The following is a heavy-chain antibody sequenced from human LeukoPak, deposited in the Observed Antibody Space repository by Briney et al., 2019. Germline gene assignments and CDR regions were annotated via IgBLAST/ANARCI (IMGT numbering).Heavy chain of an antibody. J-gene: IGHJ3*02. D-gene: IGHD3-16*01. CDR2: IRYDGSNK. CDR3: ARDSAAYHDAFDI. CDR1: GFTFSSYG. Sequence: PGGSLRLSCAASGFTFSSYGMHWVRQAPGKGLEWVAFIRYDGSNKYYADSVKGRFTISRDNSKNTLYLQMNSLRADDTAVYYCARDSAAYHDAFDIWGQGTMVTVSS. V-gene: IGHV3-30*02.